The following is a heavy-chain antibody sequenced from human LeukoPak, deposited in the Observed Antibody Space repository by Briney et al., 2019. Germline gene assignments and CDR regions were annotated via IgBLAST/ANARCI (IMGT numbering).Heavy chain of an antibody. CDR2: VSYDGSYK. CDR1: GFTFSKFA. CDR3: ASLRGVRGY. Sequence: GGSLRLSCAAAGFTFSKFAMHWVRQAPGKGLEWVAVVSYDGSYKYYADSVKGRFTISRDNSKNTLYLQMNSLRAEDTAVYYCASLRGVRGYWGQGTLVTVSS. D-gene: IGHD3-10*01. J-gene: IGHJ4*02. V-gene: IGHV3-30*04.